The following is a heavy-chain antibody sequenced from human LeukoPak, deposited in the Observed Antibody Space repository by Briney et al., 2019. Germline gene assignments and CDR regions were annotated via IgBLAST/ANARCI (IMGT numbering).Heavy chain of an antibody. CDR1: GYTFTSYY. J-gene: IGHJ4*02. V-gene: IGHV1-46*01. CDR2: INPSGGST. CDR3: ARDPTYYDFWSGYSSLDY. Sequence: ASVKVSCKASGYTFTSYYMHWVRQAPGQGLEWMGIINPSGGSTSYAQKFQGRVTMTRDTSTSTVYMELSSLRSEDTAVYYCARDPTYYDFWSGYSSLDYWGQGTLVIVSS. D-gene: IGHD3-3*01.